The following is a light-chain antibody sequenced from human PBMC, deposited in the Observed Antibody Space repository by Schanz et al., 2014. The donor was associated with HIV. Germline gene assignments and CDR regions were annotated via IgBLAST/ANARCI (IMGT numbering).Light chain of an antibody. J-gene: IGKJ2*01. CDR2: QAS. V-gene: IGKV1-5*03. CDR3: QQCVTYPYT. Sequence: IQMTQSPSTVSTSVGDRVTITCRASQTIGRLLAWYQQKPGRAPKLLIYQASILETGVPSRFSGSGSGTSFTLPITSLQPDDFATDYCQQCVTYPYTFGQGTKLDIK. CDR1: QTIGRL.